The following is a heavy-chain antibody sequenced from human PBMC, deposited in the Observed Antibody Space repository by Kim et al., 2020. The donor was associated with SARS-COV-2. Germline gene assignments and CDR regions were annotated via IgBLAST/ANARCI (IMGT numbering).Heavy chain of an antibody. V-gene: IGHV3-64*01. J-gene: IGHJ4*02. CDR1: GFSFSTSS. CDR3: AKRASYGYYLDS. D-gene: IGHD3-16*01. CDR2: INDDGGST. Sequence: GGSLRLSCAGSGFSFSTSSLHWVRQTPGKRLECVAAINDDGGSTYYGNSMEDRFTISRDNSKNTLFLQMRSLRIEDTAVYFCAKRASYGYYLDSWGQGTLVTVSS.